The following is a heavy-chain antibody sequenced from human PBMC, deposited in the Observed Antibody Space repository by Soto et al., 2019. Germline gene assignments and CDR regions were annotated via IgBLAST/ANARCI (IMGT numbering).Heavy chain of an antibody. CDR1: GYSFTAYW. V-gene: IGHV5-51*01. CDR2: VYPADSET. Sequence: PGESLKISCQASGYSFTAYWVGWVRQMPGKGLEWMGVVYPADSETRYSPSFQGQVTISADKSINTVYLQWSSLKASDTATYYCARHILTGYYNHYYPMNVWGQGTTVTVS. J-gene: IGHJ6*02. D-gene: IGHD3-9*01. CDR3: ARHILTGYYNHYYPMNV.